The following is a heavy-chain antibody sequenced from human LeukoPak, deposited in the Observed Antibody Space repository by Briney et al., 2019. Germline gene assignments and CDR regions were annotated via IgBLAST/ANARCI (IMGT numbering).Heavy chain of an antibody. Sequence: GGSLRLSCAASGFTFSSYAMSWVRQAPGKGLEWVSAISGSGGSTYYADSVKGRFTISRDNSKNTLYLQMNSLRAEDTAVYYCAKMGFEYYDSSGYYLNYYFDYWGQGTLVTVSS. CDR1: GFTFSSYA. J-gene: IGHJ4*02. D-gene: IGHD3-22*01. CDR2: ISGSGGST. V-gene: IGHV3-23*01. CDR3: AKMGFEYYDSSGYYLNYYFDY.